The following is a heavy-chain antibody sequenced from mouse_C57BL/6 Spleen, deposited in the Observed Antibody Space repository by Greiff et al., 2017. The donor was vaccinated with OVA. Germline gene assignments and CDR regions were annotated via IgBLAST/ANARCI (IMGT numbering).Heavy chain of an antibody. J-gene: IGHJ3*01. CDR3: ASNWGFAY. Sequence: VKLQQSGPELVKPGASVKISCKASGYAFSSSWMNWVKQRPGQGLEWIGRIYPGDGDTNYNGKFKGKATLTADKSSSTAYMQLSSLTSEDSAVYFCASNWGFAYWGQGTLVTVSA. V-gene: IGHV1-82*01. D-gene: IGHD4-1*01. CDR1: GYAFSSSW. CDR2: IYPGDGDT.